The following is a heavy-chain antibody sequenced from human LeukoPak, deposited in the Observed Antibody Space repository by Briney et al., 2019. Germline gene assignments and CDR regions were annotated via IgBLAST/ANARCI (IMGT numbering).Heavy chain of an antibody. J-gene: IGHJ4*02. V-gene: IGHV3-7*03. CDR2: LHANGDEK. CDR1: GFSLSGYW. Sequence: GGSLRLSCAASGFSLSGYWMSWVRQAPGKGLEWVARLHANGDEKNFVGSVQGRFTVSRDNAKDSLYLQMNSLRVEDTAVYYCARGGYSFDYLGQGTLSPSPQ. D-gene: IGHD5-12*01. CDR3: ARGGYSFDY.